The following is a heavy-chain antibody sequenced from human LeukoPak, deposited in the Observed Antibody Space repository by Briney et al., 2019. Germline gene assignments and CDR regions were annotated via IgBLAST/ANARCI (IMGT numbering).Heavy chain of an antibody. CDR2: MNPNSGNT. CDR3: ARGAEFVW. CDR1: GGTFISYA. V-gene: IGHV1-8*03. J-gene: IGHJ4*02. Sequence: AAVKVSCKASGGTFISYAINWVRQPTGQGLEWMGWMNPNSGNTGYAQKFQGRVTITMNTSISTAYMELSSLRSGDTAVYYCARGAEFVWWGQGTLVTASS. D-gene: IGHD3-10*01.